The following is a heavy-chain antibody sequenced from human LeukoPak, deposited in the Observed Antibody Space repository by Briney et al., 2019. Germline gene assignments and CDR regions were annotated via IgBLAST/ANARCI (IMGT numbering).Heavy chain of an antibody. CDR1: GFTFSSYS. Sequence: GGSLRLSCAASGFTFSSYSMNWVRQAPGKGLEWVSSITSSGRYIYYADSVKGRFTISRDNSENSLYLQMNSLRAEDTAVYYCAKAGGITMVRGLRGAFDIWGQGTMVTVSS. V-gene: IGHV3-21*04. CDR3: AKAGGITMVRGLRGAFDI. CDR2: ITSSGRYI. J-gene: IGHJ3*02. D-gene: IGHD3-10*01.